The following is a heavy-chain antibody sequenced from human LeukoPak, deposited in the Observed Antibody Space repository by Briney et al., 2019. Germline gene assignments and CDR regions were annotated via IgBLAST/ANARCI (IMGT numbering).Heavy chain of an antibody. J-gene: IGHJ4*02. Sequence: ASVKVSCKASGYTFTGYYMHWVRQAPGQGLEWMGWINPNSGGTNYAQKFQGRVTMTRDTSISTAYMELSRLRSDDTAVYYCARDVIGSGSYSLFDYWGQGTLVTVSS. CDR1: GYTFTGYY. D-gene: IGHD3-10*01. CDR3: ARDVIGSGSYSLFDY. CDR2: INPNSGGT. V-gene: IGHV1-2*02.